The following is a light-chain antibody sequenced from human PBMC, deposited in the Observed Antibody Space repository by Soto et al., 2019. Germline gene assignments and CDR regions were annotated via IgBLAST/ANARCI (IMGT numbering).Light chain of an antibody. CDR3: QQSYSTPRA. J-gene: IGKJ1*01. CDR1: QSISSS. V-gene: IGKV1-39*01. CDR2: AAS. Sequence: DIQMTQSPSSLSASVGDRVTITCRASQSISSSLNWYQQKPGKAPKLLIYAASSLQSGVPSRFSGSGSGTDFTLTISSLHTEEFETDYCQQSYSTPRAFGQGTKVEIK.